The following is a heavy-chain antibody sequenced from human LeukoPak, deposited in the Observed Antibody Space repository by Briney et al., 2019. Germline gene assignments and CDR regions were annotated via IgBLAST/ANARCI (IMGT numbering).Heavy chain of an antibody. CDR2: ILGSGHST. V-gene: IGHV3-23*01. D-gene: IGHD5-18*01. Sequence: GGSLRLSCAASGFTVSSNYMSWVRQAPGKGLEWVSAILGSGHSTYYADSVKGRFTISRDNSKNTLYLQMNSLRAEDTAVYYCAKDKDSAFDYWGQGTLVTVSS. J-gene: IGHJ4*02. CDR1: GFTVSSNY. CDR3: AKDKDSAFDY.